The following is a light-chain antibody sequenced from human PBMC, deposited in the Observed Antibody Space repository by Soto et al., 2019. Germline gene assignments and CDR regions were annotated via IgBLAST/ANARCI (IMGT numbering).Light chain of an antibody. V-gene: IGLV1-44*01. CDR1: NSNIGKNS. CDR2: SDT. Sequence: QSVLSQEASVSGTPGQRVAMACSGGNSNIGKNSVNWYRQVPGTAPQLLIYSDTLRSFGIPDRFSASKSDTSATLAIGGLQSDDEALYFCAAWDDSLNGPVFGGGTQLTVL. CDR3: AAWDDSLNGPV. J-gene: IGLJ7*01.